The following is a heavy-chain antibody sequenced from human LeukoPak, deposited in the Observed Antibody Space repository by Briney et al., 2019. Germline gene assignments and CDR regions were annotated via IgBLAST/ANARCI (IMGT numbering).Heavy chain of an antibody. Sequence: GGSLRLSCAASGFTFSSYAMSWVRQAPGKGLEWVSSIRGSGGSTYYADSVKGRFTISRDDSKNTLFLQMNSLRAEDTAVYYCATGYSDSLRSPLDSWGQGTLVTVSS. D-gene: IGHD3-22*01. CDR2: IRGSGGST. J-gene: IGHJ5*01. CDR1: GFTFSSYA. CDR3: ATGYSDSLRSPLDS. V-gene: IGHV3-23*01.